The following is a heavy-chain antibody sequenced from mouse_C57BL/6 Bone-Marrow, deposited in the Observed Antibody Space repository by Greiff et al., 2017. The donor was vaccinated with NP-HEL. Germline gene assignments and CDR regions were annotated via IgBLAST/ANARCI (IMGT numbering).Heavy chain of an antibody. CDR2: ISSGGDYT. J-gene: IGHJ3*01. CDR3: TRDGYYLFAY. V-gene: IGHV5-9-1*02. Sequence: EVMLVESGEGLVKPGGSLKLSCAASGFTFSSYAMSWVRQTPEKRLEWVAYISSGGDYTYYADTVKGRFTISRDKARNTLYLQMSSLKSEDTAMYYCTRDGYYLFAYWGQGTLVTVSA. D-gene: IGHD2-3*01. CDR1: GFTFSSYA.